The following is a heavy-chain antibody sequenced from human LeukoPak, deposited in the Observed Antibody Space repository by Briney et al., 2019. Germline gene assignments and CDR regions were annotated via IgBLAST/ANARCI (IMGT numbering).Heavy chain of an antibody. CDR1: GFTFEDYS. CDR2: ISWRSSTI. Sequence: GGSLRLSCAASGFTFEDYSMHWVRQAPGKGLEWVSSISWRSSTIGYADSVKGRFAISRDDAKNSLYLQMDSLRPEDTALYYCAEASSVAARPDHYYYMDVWGKGTTVTVSS. D-gene: IGHD6-6*01. J-gene: IGHJ6*03. CDR3: AEASSVAARPDHYYYMDV. V-gene: IGHV3-9*01.